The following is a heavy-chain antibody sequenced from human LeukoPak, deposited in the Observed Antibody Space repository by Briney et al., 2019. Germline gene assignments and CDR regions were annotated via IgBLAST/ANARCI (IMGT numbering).Heavy chain of an antibody. CDR3: AKAGTQQWLLFVGVY. V-gene: IGHV3-30*02. J-gene: IGHJ4*02. Sequence: GGSLRLSCAASGFTFSTYGMLWVRQAPGQGPEWVALIRYDGSNKYYADSVKGRFTISRDNSKNTLYLQMNSLRVEDTAMYYCAKAGTQQWLLFVGVYWGQGALVTVSS. D-gene: IGHD6-19*01. CDR2: IRYDGSNK. CDR1: GFTFSTYG.